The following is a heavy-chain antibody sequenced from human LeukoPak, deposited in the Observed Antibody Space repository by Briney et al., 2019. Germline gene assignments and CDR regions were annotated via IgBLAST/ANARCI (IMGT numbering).Heavy chain of an antibody. J-gene: IGHJ5*02. CDR3: ARAVITMIVPSGDWFDP. CDR1: GGSFSGYY. V-gene: IGHV4-34*01. D-gene: IGHD3-22*01. Sequence: SETLSLTCAVYGGSFSGYYWSWIRQPPGKGLEWIGEINHSGSTNYNPSLKSRVTISVDTSKNQFSLKLSSVTAADTAVYYCARAVITMIVPSGDWFDPWGQGTLVTVSS. CDR2: INHSGST.